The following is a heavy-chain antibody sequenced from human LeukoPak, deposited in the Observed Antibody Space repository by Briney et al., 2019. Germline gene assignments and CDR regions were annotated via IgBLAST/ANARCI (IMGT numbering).Heavy chain of an antibody. CDR1: GYTFTSYY. Sequence: GASVKVSCKASGYTFTSYYMHWVRQAPGQGLEWMGIINPSGGSTSYAQKFQGRVTMTRDTSTSTVYMELSSLRSEDTAVYYCARDGVGYYDFWSGYWGYWGQGTLVTVSS. V-gene: IGHV1-46*01. CDR3: ARDGVGYYDFWSGYWGY. J-gene: IGHJ4*02. CDR2: INPSGGST. D-gene: IGHD3-3*01.